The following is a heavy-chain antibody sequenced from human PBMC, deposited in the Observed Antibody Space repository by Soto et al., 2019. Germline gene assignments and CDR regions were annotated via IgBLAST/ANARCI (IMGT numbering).Heavy chain of an antibody. Sequence: QVQLVESGGGLVKPGGSLRLSCAASGFIFSDYYMNWIRQAPGKGPEWVSSISSSRNYTDYADSVKGRFTISRDNAKNSLYLQMNSLRAEDTAVYYCANMGDYGPCDYWGQGTLVTVSS. CDR3: ANMGDYGPCDY. CDR1: GFIFSDYY. CDR2: ISSSRNYT. V-gene: IGHV3-11*05. D-gene: IGHD4-17*01. J-gene: IGHJ4*02.